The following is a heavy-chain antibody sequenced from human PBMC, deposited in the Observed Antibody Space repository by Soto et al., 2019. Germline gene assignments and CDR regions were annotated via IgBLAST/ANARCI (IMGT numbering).Heavy chain of an antibody. J-gene: IGHJ6*02. CDR3: ARDLWVEPELYYYGMDV. CDR2: IFYSGTT. Sequence: SETLSLTCTVSCDSISSADYYWRWIRQTPGKRLEWIGHIFYSGTTYYNPSLRSRVTISVDTSKNQFSLRLSSVTAADTAVYYCARDLWVEPELYYYGMDVWGQGTTVTVSS. CDR1: CDSISSADYY. D-gene: IGHD1-1*01. V-gene: IGHV4-30-4*01.